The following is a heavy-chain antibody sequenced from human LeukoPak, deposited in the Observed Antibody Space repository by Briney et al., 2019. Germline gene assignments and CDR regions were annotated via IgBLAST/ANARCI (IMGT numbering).Heavy chain of an antibody. CDR3: ARGGLEWLTPYYYYMDV. CDR2: IYYSGST. J-gene: IGHJ6*03. D-gene: IGHD3-3*01. V-gene: IGHV4-59*01. CDR1: GGSISSYY. Sequence: SETLSLTCTVSGGSISSYYWSWIRQPPGKGLEWIGYIYYSGSTNYNPPLKSRVTISVDTSKNQFSLKLSSVTAADTAVYYCARGGLEWLTPYYYYMDVWGKGTTVTVSS.